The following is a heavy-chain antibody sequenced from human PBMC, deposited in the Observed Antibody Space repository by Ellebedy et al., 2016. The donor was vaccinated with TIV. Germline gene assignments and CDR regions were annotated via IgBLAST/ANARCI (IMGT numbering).Heavy chain of an antibody. CDR3: AREVIGADGIQPNYDS. D-gene: IGHD6-13*01. J-gene: IGHJ4*02. V-gene: IGHV1-3*01. Sequence: KFQGRVTITRDTSASTAYMELSSLRSEDTAVYYCAREVIGADGIQPNYDSWGQGSLVTVSS.